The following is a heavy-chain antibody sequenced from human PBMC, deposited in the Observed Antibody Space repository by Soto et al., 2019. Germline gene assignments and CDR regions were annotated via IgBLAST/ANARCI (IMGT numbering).Heavy chain of an antibody. V-gene: IGHV1-18*01. CDR1: GYTFTSYG. J-gene: IGHJ4*02. CDR3: ARDLSSYSSSWYPFDY. CDR2: ISAYNGNT. D-gene: IGHD6-13*01. Sequence: ASVKVSCKASGYTFTSYGISWVRQAPGQGLEWMGWISAYNGNTNYAQKLQGRVTMTTDTSTSTAYMELRSLRSDDTAVYYCARDLSSYSSSWYPFDYWGQGTLVTVSS.